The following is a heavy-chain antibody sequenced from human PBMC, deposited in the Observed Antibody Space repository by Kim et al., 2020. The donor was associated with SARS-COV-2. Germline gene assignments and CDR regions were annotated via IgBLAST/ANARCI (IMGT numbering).Heavy chain of an antibody. CDR3: ARDGSGPPTTVTTKFPGDY. V-gene: IGHV1-69*04. Sequence: SVKVSCKASGGTFSSYAISWVRQAPGQGLEWMGRIIPILGIANYAQKFQGRVTITADKSTSTAYMELSSLRSEDTAVYYCARDGSGPPTTVTTKFPGDYWGQGTLVTVSS. CDR2: IIPILGIA. J-gene: IGHJ4*02. D-gene: IGHD4-4*01. CDR1: GGTFSSYA.